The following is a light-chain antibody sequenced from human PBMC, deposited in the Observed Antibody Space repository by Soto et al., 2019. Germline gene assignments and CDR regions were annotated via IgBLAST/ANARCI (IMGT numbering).Light chain of an antibody. CDR2: GAS. J-gene: IGKJ1*01. CDR1: QSVSNNY. Sequence: EIVLTHSPGTLSLRPGQRATLSCRAGQSVSNNYSAWHQQKPGQAPRLLIYGASNRATGTPDRFSGSGSGTDSPLTISRLEPEDFAVYYCQQYGSSGTFGQGTKVDIK. CDR3: QQYGSSGT. V-gene: IGKV3-20*01.